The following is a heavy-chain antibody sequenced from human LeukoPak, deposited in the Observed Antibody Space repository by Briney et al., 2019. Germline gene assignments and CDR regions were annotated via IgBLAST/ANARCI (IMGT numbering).Heavy chain of an antibody. Sequence: GGSLRLSCAASGFTFSSYAMHWVRQAPGKGLEWVAVISYDGSNKYYADSVKGRFTISRDNSKNTLYLQMNSLRAEDTAVYYCARDTYYYDGSGYYYGPFDYWGQGTLVTVSS. CDR1: GFTFSSYA. D-gene: IGHD3-22*01. CDR2: ISYDGSNK. CDR3: ARDTYYYDGSGYYYGPFDY. V-gene: IGHV3-30-3*01. J-gene: IGHJ4*02.